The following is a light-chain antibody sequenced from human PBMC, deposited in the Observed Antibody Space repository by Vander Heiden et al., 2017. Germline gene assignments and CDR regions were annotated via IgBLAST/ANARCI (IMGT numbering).Light chain of an antibody. Sequence: QSVLTQPPSVSAAPGSKVTISCSGSSSNIGNNYVSWYQQLPGTAPKLLIYENNKRPSGIPDRFSGSKSGTSATLGITGLQTGDEADYYCGTWDSSLSAYVFGTGTKVTVL. CDR3: GTWDSSLSAYV. V-gene: IGLV1-51*02. J-gene: IGLJ1*01. CDR2: ENN. CDR1: SSNIGNNY.